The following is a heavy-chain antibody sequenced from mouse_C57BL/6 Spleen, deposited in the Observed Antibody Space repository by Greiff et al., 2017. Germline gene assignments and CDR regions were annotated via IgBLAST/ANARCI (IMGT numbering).Heavy chain of an antibody. Sequence: VQLQQSGAELAKPGASVKLSCKASGYTFTSYWLHWVKQRPGQGLEWIGYINPSSGYTKYNQKFKDKATLTADKSSSTAYMQLSSLTCEDSAVYYCEGYDYDGFAYWGQGTLVTVSA. J-gene: IGHJ3*01. V-gene: IGHV1-7*01. CDR1: GYTFTSYW. D-gene: IGHD2-4*01. CDR2: INPSSGYT. CDR3: EGYDYDGFAY.